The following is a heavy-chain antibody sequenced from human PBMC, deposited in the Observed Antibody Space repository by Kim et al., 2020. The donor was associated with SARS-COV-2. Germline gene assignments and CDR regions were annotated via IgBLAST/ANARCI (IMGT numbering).Heavy chain of an antibody. J-gene: IGHJ4*02. V-gene: IGHV4-59*13. D-gene: IGHD2-15*01. CDR3: ARRYGGNPFDY. CDR1: GGSISSYY. Sequence: SETLSLTCTVSGGSISSYYWSWIRQPPGKGLEWIGYIYYSGSTNYNPSLKSRVTISVDTSKNQFSLKLSSVTAADTAVYYCARRYGGNPFDYWGQGTLVT. CDR2: IYYSGST.